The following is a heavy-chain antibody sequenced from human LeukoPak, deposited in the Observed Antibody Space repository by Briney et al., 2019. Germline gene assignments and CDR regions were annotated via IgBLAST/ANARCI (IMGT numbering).Heavy chain of an antibody. V-gene: IGHV3-7*01. D-gene: IGHD2/OR15-2a*01. J-gene: IGHJ4*02. CDR1: GFTFSSSW. CDR3: TMGVVLLPY. Sequence: PGGSLRLSCAASGFTFSSSWMSWVRQAPGERLEGVANIKADGSEKHYVDSVKGRFTISRDNAKTSLYLQMNSLRVEVTAVYYCTMGVVLLPYWGQGTLVTVSS. CDR2: IKADGSEK.